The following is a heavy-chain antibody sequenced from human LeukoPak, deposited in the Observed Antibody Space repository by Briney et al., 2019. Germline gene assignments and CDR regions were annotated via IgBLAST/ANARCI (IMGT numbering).Heavy chain of an antibody. CDR1: GYTFTSYG. Sequence: RASVKVSCKASGYTFTSYGISWVRQAPGQGLEWMGWISAYNGNTNYAQKLQGRVTMTTDTSTSTAYMELRSLRSDDTAVYYCARAVVPAAIGYCYYYMDVWGKGTTVTVSS. J-gene: IGHJ6*03. CDR2: ISAYNGNT. D-gene: IGHD2-2*01. CDR3: ARAVVPAAIGYCYYYMDV. V-gene: IGHV1-18*01.